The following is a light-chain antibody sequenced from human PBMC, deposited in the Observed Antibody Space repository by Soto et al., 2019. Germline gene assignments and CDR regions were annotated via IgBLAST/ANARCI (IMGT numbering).Light chain of an antibody. J-gene: IGKJ4*01. CDR2: GAS. CDR1: QGVSSSY. Sequence: EIVLTQSPGTLSLSPGERATLSCRASQGVSSSYLAWYQQKPGQPPRLLIYGASSRATGIPDRFSGSGSATDFTLTITRLEAEDFAVYYCQHYRTSFGGGTKVEIK. CDR3: QHYRTS. V-gene: IGKV3-20*01.